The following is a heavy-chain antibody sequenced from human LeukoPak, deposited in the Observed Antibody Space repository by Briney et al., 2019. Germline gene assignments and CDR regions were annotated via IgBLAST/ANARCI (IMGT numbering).Heavy chain of an antibody. J-gene: IGHJ4*02. CDR3: ATDCSSTSCYTGFDY. Sequence: ASVKVSCKVSGYTLTELSMHWVRQAPGKGLEWMGGFDPEDGETIYAQKFQSRVTMTEDTSTDTAYMELSSLRSEDTAVYYCATDCSSTSCYTGFDYWGQGTLVTVSS. CDR2: FDPEDGET. CDR1: GYTLTELS. V-gene: IGHV1-24*01. D-gene: IGHD2-2*02.